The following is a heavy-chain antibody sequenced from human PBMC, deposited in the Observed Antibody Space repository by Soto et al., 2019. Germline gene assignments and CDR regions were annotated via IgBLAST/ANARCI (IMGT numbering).Heavy chain of an antibody. D-gene: IGHD3-9*01. CDR3: AKLPTTYYDILTGYYPRYYYYYMDV. V-gene: IGHV3-9*01. CDR1: GFTFDDYA. CDR2: ISWNSGSI. J-gene: IGHJ6*03. Sequence: PGGSLRLSCAASGFTFDDYAMHWVRQAPGKGLEWVSGISWNSGSIGYADSVKGRFTISRDNAKNSLYLQMNSLRAEDTALYYCAKLPTTYYDILTGYYPRYYYYYMDVWGKGTTVTAP.